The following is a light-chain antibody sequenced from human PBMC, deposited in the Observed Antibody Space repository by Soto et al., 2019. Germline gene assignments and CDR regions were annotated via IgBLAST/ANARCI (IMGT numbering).Light chain of an antibody. CDR2: AAS. CDR1: QSISTY. J-gene: IGKJ3*01. CDR3: QQSYSTPFT. V-gene: IGKV1-39*01. Sequence: DLQMTQSPSSLSASVGDRVTITCRASQSISTYLNWYQQKLGKAPKLLIYAASSLQSGVPSRFSGSGSGIDFTLTISSLQPEDFATYYCQQSYSTPFTFGPGTKVDIK.